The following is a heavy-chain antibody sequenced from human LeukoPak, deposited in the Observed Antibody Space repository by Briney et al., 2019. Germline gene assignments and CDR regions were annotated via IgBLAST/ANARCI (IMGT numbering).Heavy chain of an antibody. CDR1: GYTFTSYG. D-gene: IGHD6-13*01. Sequence: ASVKVSCKASGYTFTSYGISWVRQAPGQGLEWMGWISAYNGNTNYAQKLQGRVTMTTDTSTSTAYMELRSLRSDDTAVYYCAREGIAAAVDYYYYMDVWGKGTTVTVSS. CDR3: AREGIAAAVDYYYYMDV. V-gene: IGHV1-18*01. CDR2: ISAYNGNT. J-gene: IGHJ6*03.